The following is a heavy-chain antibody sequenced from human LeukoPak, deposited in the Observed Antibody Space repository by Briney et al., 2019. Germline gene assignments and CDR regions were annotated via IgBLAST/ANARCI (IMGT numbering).Heavy chain of an antibody. J-gene: IGHJ2*01. V-gene: IGHV4-4*07. CDR2: IYTSGST. Sequence: PSETLSLTCTVSGGSISSYYWSWIRQPAGKGLEWIGRIYTSGSTNYNPSLKGRVTMSVDTSKNQFSLKLSSVTAADTAVYYCARDPLDCSGGSCPYWYFDLWGRGTLVTVSS. CDR3: ARDPLDCSGGSCPYWYFDL. CDR1: GGSISSYY. D-gene: IGHD2-15*01.